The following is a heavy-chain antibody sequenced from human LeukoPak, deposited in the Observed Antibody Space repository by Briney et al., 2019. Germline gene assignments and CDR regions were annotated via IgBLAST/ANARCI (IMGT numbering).Heavy chain of an antibody. V-gene: IGHV3-33*06. Sequence: GGSLRLSCAASGFTFSSYGMHWVRQAPGKGLEWVAVIWYDGSNKYYADSVKGRFTISRDNSKNTLYLQMNSLRAEDTAVYYCAKGPLIVGATGFDYWGQGTLVTVSS. CDR3: AKGPLIVGATGFDY. CDR1: GFTFSSYG. J-gene: IGHJ4*02. CDR2: IWYDGSNK. D-gene: IGHD1-26*01.